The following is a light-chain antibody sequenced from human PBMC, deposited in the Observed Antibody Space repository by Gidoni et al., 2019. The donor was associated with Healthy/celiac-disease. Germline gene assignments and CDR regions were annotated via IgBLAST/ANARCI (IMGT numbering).Light chain of an antibody. J-gene: IGKJ1*01. V-gene: IGKV1-39*01. CDR2: AAS. CDR3: QQNYSTPWT. Sequence: DIQMTQSPSSLSASVGDRVTITCRASQSISSYLDWYQQKPGKAPKLLIYAASSLQSGVPSSFSGSGSGTDFTLTISSLQPEDFATYYCQQNYSTPWTFGRGTKVEIK. CDR1: QSISSY.